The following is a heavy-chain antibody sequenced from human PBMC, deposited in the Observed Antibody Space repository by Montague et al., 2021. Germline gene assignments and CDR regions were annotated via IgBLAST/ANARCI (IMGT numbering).Heavy chain of an antibody. D-gene: IGHD6-19*01. J-gene: IGHJ4*02. CDR3: ANARVAVAGAEDY. CDR2: ISDSGATT. V-gene: IGHV3-23*01. Sequence: SLRLSCAASGFTFRSHAMSWVRQSAGKGLEWVSTISDSGATTYYEDSVKGRFTISRDNSKNTLYLQMNSLRAEDTAIYFCANARVAVAGAEDYWGQGALVTVSS. CDR1: GFTFRSHA.